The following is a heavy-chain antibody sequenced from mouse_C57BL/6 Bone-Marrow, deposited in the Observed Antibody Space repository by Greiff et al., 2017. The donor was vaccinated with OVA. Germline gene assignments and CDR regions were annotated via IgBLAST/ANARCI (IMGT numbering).Heavy chain of an antibody. CDR1: GYTFTDYE. V-gene: IGHV1-15*01. Sequence: VKLQESGAELVRPGASVTLSCKASGYTFTDYEMHWVKQTPVHGLEWIGAIDPETGGTAYNQKFKGKAILTADKSSSTAYMELRSLTSEDSAVYYCTRRRYWYFDVWGTGTTVTVSS. CDR2: IDPETGGT. J-gene: IGHJ1*03. CDR3: TRRRYWYFDV.